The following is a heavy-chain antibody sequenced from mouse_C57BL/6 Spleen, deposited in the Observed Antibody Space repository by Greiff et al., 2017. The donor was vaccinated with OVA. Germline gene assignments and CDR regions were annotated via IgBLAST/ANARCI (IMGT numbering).Heavy chain of an antibody. Sequence: QVQLKESGAELVKPGASVKISCKSSGYAFSSYWMNWVKQRPGKGLEWIGQIYPGDGDTNYNGKFKGKATLTADKSSSTAYMQLSSLTSEDSAVYFCAREEETKGYYGYDGYAMDYWGQGTSVTVSS. V-gene: IGHV1-80*01. D-gene: IGHD2-2*01. CDR1: GYAFSSYW. J-gene: IGHJ4*01. CDR3: AREEETKGYYGYDGYAMDY. CDR2: IYPGDGDT.